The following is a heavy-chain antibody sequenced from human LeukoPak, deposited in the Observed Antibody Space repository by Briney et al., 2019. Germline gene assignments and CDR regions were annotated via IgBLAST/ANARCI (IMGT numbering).Heavy chain of an antibody. CDR2: ISSSSSTI. CDR3: ARGLRPAYNWFDP. Sequence: PGGSLRLSCAASGFTFSSYSMNWVRQAPGKGLEWVSYISSSSSTIYYADSVKGRFTISRDNAKNSLYPQMNSLRDEDTAVYYCARGLRPAYNWFDPWGQGTLVTVSS. CDR1: GFTFSSYS. J-gene: IGHJ5*02. D-gene: IGHD2-15*01. V-gene: IGHV3-48*02.